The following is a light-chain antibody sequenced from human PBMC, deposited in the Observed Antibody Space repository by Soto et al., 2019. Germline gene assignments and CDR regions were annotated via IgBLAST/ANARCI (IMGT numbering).Light chain of an antibody. CDR3: QQHGKWPFT. V-gene: IGKV3D-15*01. J-gene: IGKJ5*01. CDR2: GIS. Sequence: EIVITQSPATLPVSPGPSPTLTCRSSQSVNNNYLAWYQQKPGQAPRLLIYGISKRATDVPDRFSGSGSGTEFTLTISSLQPEDFATYYCQQHGKWPFTFGQGTRLEIK. CDR1: QSVNNN.